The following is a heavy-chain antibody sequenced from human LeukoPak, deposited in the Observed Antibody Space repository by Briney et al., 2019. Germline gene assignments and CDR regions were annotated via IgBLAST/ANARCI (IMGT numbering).Heavy chain of an antibody. Sequence: GGSLRLSCAASGFTFSSYGMLWVRQAPGKGLEWVAFIRYDGSNKYYADSVKGRFTISRDNSKNTLYLQMNSLRAEDTAVYYCANYSNYGAGSVDYWGQGTLVTVSS. D-gene: IGHD4-11*01. J-gene: IGHJ4*02. CDR1: GFTFSSYG. V-gene: IGHV3-30*02. CDR3: ANYSNYGAGSVDY. CDR2: IRYDGSNK.